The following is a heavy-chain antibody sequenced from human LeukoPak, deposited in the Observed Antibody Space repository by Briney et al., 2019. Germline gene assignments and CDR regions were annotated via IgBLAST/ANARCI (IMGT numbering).Heavy chain of an antibody. V-gene: IGHV4-61*05. Sequence: PSETLSLACTVSGDSINNSSYYWGWIRQPPGKGLEWIGYIYYSGSTNYNPSLKSRVTISVDTSKNQFSLKLSSVTAADTAVYYCARGEDYGDLDWGQGTLVTVSS. CDR3: ARGEDYGDLD. D-gene: IGHD4-17*01. CDR1: GDSINNSSYY. CDR2: IYYSGST. J-gene: IGHJ4*02.